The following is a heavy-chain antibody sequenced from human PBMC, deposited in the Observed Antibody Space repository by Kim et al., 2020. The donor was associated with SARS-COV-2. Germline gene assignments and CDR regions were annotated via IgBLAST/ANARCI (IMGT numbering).Heavy chain of an antibody. CDR3: VKEYYYDSSGYSDFDY. Sequence: GGSLRLSCSASGFTFSSYAMHWVRQAPGKGLEYVSAISSNGGSTYYADSVKGRFTISRDNSKNTLYLQMSSLRAEDTAVYYCVKEYYYDSSGYSDFDYWGQGTLVTVSS. CDR2: ISSNGGST. D-gene: IGHD3-22*01. CDR1: GFTFSSYA. J-gene: IGHJ4*02. V-gene: IGHV3-64D*09.